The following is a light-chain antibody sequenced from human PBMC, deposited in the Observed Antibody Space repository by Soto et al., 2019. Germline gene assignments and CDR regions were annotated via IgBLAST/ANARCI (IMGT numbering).Light chain of an antibody. Sequence: EIVLTQSPGTLSLSPGERATLSSRASQSVSSSYLAWYQQKPGQAPRLLIYGASSLATGIPDRFRGSGSGTDFTLTISRREPEDFAVYYCKQYGSSPPITCGQGTRLEIK. CDR1: QSVSSSY. J-gene: IGKJ5*01. CDR2: GAS. CDR3: KQYGSSPPIT. V-gene: IGKV3-20*01.